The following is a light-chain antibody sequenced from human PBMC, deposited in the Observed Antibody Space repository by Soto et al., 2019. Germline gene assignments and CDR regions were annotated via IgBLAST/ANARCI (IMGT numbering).Light chain of an antibody. V-gene: IGLV1-47*01. J-gene: IGLJ3*02. CDR1: SSNIGSNY. CDR3: AAWDDSLSGWV. Sequence: QSVLTQPTSASGTPGQRVTMSCSGSSSNIGSNYVYWYQQLPGTAPKLLIYRNNQRPSGVPDRFSGSKSGTSASLAISGLRSEDEADYYCAAWDDSLSGWVFGGGTKLTVL. CDR2: RNN.